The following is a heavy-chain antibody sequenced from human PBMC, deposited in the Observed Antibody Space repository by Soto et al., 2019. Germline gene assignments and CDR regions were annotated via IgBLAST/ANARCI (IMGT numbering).Heavy chain of an antibody. J-gene: IGHJ4*02. D-gene: IGHD3-22*01. CDR1: GFTFSIYA. V-gene: IGHV3-64D*06. CDR3: VKGEYYYDSSGYYPFEY. CDR2: ISTNGGST. Sequence: PGGSLRLSCSASGFTFSIYAMHWVRQAPGKGLEYVSSISTNGGSTHYADSVKGRFTISRDNSKNTQYLQMSSLRADDTAVYYCVKGEYYYDSSGYYPFEYWGQGTLVTVSS.